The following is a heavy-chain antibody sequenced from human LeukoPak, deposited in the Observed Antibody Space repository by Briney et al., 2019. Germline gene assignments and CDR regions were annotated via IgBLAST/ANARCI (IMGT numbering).Heavy chain of an antibody. CDR3: ARDLPVAAADY. Sequence: GGSLRLSCAASGFTFSDYYMSWIRQAPGKGLEWVSYISSSGSTIYYADSVKGRFTASRDDAKNSLYLHMNSLRAEDTAVYYCARDLPVAAADYWGQGTLVTVSS. V-gene: IGHV3-11*04. CDR2: ISSSGSTI. D-gene: IGHD6-13*01. J-gene: IGHJ4*02. CDR1: GFTFSDYY.